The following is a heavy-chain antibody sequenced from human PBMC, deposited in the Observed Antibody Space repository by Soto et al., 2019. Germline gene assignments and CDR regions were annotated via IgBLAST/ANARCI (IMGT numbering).Heavy chain of an antibody. Sequence: SEIICLSCAVLGGSCIGYYWRWIRQPPGKGLEWTGEINHSGSTNYNPSLKSRVTISVDTSKNHFSLKLSSVTAADTAVYYCARGLKFGWNAIVTYYGMDVWGQGTTVTASS. D-gene: IGHD5-18*01. V-gene: IGHV4-34*01. CDR2: INHSGST. CDR1: GGSCIGYY. CDR3: ARGLKFGWNAIVTYYGMDV. J-gene: IGHJ6*02.